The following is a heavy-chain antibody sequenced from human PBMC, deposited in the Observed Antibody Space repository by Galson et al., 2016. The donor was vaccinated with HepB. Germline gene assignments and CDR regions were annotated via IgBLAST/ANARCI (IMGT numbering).Heavy chain of an antibody. D-gene: IGHD4-17*01. CDR1: GFTVSNNY. J-gene: IGHJ6*02. Sequence: SLRLSCAVSGFTVSNNYMSWVRQAPGKGLEWVSLIYSGGSTKYADSVKARFTISRDNAKNILYFQMNSLRAEDTAVYFCARAHTMYTRAVNYGIDVWGQGTTVTVSS. CDR2: IYSGGST. V-gene: IGHV3-66*02. CDR3: ARAHTMYTRAVNYGIDV.